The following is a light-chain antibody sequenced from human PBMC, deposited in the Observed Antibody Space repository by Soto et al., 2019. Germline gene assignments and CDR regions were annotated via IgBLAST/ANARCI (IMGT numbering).Light chain of an antibody. J-gene: IGLJ2*01. CDR2: EVT. Sequence: QSALTQPASVSGSPGQSITISCTGTSGDIGGYNYVSWYQQHPGKAPKLLISEVTNRPSGVSNRFSGSKSGNTASLTISGLQAEDEADYSCSSYTTNITPVVFGGGTKVTVL. CDR3: SSYTTNITPVV. CDR1: SGDIGGYNY. V-gene: IGLV2-14*01.